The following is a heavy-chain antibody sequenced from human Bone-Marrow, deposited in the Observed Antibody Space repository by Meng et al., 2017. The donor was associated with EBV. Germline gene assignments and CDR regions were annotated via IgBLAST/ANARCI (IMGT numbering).Heavy chain of an antibody. CDR1: GFTFSNAW. CDR3: TTDRVVPAIRGY. D-gene: IGHD2-21*02. CDR2: IKSKTDGGIT. V-gene: IGHV3-15*01. Sequence: EVQLVESGVGLVKPGGSLRLTCAASGFTFSNAWMSWVRQAPGKGLEWVGRIKSKTDGGITDYAAPVKGRFTISRDDSKNTLYLQMNSLKTEDTAVYYCTTDRVVPAIRGYWGQGTLVTVSS. J-gene: IGHJ4*02.